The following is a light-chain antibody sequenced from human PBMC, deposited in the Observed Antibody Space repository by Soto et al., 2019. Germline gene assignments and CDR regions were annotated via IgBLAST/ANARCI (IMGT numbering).Light chain of an antibody. J-gene: IGKJ2*01. CDR1: QSVASSY. Sequence: EVVLTQSPGTLSLSPGERVTLSCRASQSVASSYLAWYQQKPGRAPRLLFYSASTRAAGIPGRFSGSGYETDFTFTISSLEPEDSATYFCQQYNTWVRGTFGQGTKLEIK. CDR3: QQYNTWVRGT. V-gene: IGKV3-20*01. CDR2: SAS.